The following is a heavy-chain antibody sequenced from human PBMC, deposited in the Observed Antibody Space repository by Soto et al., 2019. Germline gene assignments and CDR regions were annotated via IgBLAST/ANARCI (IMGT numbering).Heavy chain of an antibody. CDR1: GGSISSGDYY. D-gene: IGHD3-10*01. CDR3: ARAGVLLWFGELDSADSRLDY. Sequence: QVQLQESGPGLVKPSQTLSLTCTVSGGSISSGDYYWSWIRQPPGKGLEWIGYIYYSGSTYYNPSLKSRVTISVDTSKNQFSLKLSSVTAADTAVYYCARAGVLLWFGELDSADSRLDYWGQGTLVTVSS. J-gene: IGHJ4*02. V-gene: IGHV4-30-4*01. CDR2: IYYSGST.